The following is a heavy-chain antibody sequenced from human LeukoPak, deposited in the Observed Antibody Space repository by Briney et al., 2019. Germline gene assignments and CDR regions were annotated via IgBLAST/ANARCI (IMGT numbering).Heavy chain of an antibody. CDR2: FDPEDGET. V-gene: IGHV1-24*01. CDR3: ATLGYRSSTSCYIFDY. CDR1: GYTLTELS. J-gene: IGHJ4*02. D-gene: IGHD2-2*02. Sequence: ASVKVSCKVSGYTLTELSMHWVRQAPGKGLEWMGGFDPEDGETIYAQKFQGRVTMTEDTSTDTAYMELSSLRSEDTAVYYCATLGYRSSTSCYIFDYWGQGTLVTVSS.